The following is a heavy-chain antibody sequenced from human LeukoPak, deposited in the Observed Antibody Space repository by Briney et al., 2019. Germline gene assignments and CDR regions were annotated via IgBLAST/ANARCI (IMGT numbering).Heavy chain of an antibody. CDR2: TSYDGSNE. Sequence: GGSLRLSCAASGFTFSSYAMHWVRQAPGKGLEWVAVTSYDGSNEYYADSVKGRFTISRDNSKNTLYLQMNSLRAEDTAVYYCARPGYYYDSSGSDFDYWGQRTLVTVSS. J-gene: IGHJ4*02. CDR1: GFTFSSYA. D-gene: IGHD3-22*01. V-gene: IGHV3-30*04. CDR3: ARPGYYYDSSGSDFDY.